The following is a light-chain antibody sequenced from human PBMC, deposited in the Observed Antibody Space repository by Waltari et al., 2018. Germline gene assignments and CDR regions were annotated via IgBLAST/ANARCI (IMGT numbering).Light chain of an antibody. Sequence: QSGLTQPASVSGSPGQSITISCTGTSSDVGNYNLVSWYQQYPGKAPNLMVYEVTRQASGVVERFSGSKSGNTASLTIYGLQSEDEADYYCCSYAGLGIYVFGTGTKVTVL. V-gene: IGLV2-23*02. J-gene: IGLJ1*01. CDR2: EVT. CDR3: CSYAGLGIYV. CDR1: SSDVGNYNL.